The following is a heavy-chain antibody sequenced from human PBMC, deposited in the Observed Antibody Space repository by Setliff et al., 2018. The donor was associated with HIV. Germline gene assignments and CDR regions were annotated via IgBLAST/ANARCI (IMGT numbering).Heavy chain of an antibody. CDR1: GDSISSYY. CDR2: IYTSGIT. V-gene: IGHV4-4*08. CDR3: ASGKGVRGVIITGGLDV. Sequence: SETLSLTCTVSGDSISSYYWSWIRQPPGKGLEWIGYIYTSGITDYNPSLKSRVTISGDTSKNQFSLKLSSVTAADTAVYYCASGKGVRGVIITGGLDVWGKGTTVTVSS. J-gene: IGHJ6*04. D-gene: IGHD3-10*01.